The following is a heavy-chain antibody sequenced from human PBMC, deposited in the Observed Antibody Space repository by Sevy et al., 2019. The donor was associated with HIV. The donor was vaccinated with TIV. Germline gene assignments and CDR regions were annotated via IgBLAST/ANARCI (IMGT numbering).Heavy chain of an antibody. CDR1: GFTFSSYW. CDR2: INSEGSST. CDR3: ARRGVSSGWYRAFDI. D-gene: IGHD6-19*01. V-gene: IGHV3-74*01. J-gene: IGHJ3*02. Sequence: SGCLRLSCAASGFTFSSYWMHWVRQAPGKGLVRVSRINSEGSSTSYADSVKGRFTLSRDKAKNTLYLQMNSLRAEDTAVYYCARRGVSSGWYRAFDIWGQGTMVIVSS.